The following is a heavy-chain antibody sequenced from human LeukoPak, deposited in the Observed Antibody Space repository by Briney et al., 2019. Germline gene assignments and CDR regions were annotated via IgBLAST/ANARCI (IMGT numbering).Heavy chain of an antibody. CDR3: AVRQPYYYYYMDV. CDR2: IYYSGST. D-gene: IGHD5-18*01. CDR1: GGSISSYY. Sequence: PSETLSLTCTVSGGSISSYYWSWIRQPPGKGLEWIGYIYYSGSTNYNPSLKSRVTISVDTPKNQFSLKLSSVTAADTAVYYCAVRQPYYYYYMDVWGKGTTVTVSS. V-gene: IGHV4-59*01. J-gene: IGHJ6*03.